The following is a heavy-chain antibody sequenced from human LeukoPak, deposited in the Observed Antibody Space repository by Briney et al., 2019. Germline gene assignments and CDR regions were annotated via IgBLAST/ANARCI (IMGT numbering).Heavy chain of an antibody. V-gene: IGHV3-48*03. Sequence: GGSLRLSCAASGFTFSSYEMTWVRQTPGEGLEWVSYISGSGTTTYYADSVKGRFTISRDNAKNLLYLQMNSLRAEDTAVYYCARVQRGIAVALDYWGQGTLATVSS. CDR1: GFTFSSYE. J-gene: IGHJ4*02. D-gene: IGHD6-19*01. CDR3: ARVQRGIAVALDY. CDR2: ISGSGTTT.